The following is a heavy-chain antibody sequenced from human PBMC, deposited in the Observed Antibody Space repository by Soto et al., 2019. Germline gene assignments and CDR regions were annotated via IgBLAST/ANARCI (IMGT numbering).Heavy chain of an antibody. J-gene: IGHJ6*03. CDR1: GFTFSSYW. V-gene: IGHV3-74*01. D-gene: IGHD2-2*01. CDR3: ARDGEGYCSSTSCFYYYYMDV. CDR2: INSDGSST. Sequence: PGGSLRLSCAASGFTFSSYWMHWVRQAPGKGLVWVSRINSDGSSTSYADSVKGRFTISRDNAKNTLYLQMNSLRAEDTAVYYCARDGEGYCSSTSCFYYYYMDVWGKGTTVTVSS.